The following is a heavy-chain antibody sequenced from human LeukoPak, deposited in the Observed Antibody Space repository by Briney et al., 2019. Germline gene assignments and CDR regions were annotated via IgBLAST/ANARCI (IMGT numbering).Heavy chain of an antibody. J-gene: IGHJ4*02. CDR1: GGTFSSYA. CDR2: IIPIFGTA. CDR3: ARDRSRYGDYEGS. Sequence: SVKVSCKASGGTFSSYAISWVRQAPGQGLEWMGGIIPIFGTANYAQKFQGRVTITTDESTSTAYMELSSLRSEDTAVYYCARDRSRYGDYEGSWGQGTLVTVSS. V-gene: IGHV1-69*05. D-gene: IGHD4-17*01.